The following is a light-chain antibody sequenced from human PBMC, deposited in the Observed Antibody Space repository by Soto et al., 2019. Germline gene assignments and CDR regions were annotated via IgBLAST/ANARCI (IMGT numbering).Light chain of an antibody. J-gene: IGKJ1*01. CDR2: DAS. CDR3: QQYNNWPRT. CDR1: QSISSY. V-gene: IGKV1D-13*01. Sequence: IQMTQSPSSLSASVGDRVTITCRASQSISSYLNWYQQKPGKAPKLLIYDASSLESGVPSRFSGSGSGTEFTLTISSLQSEDFAVYYCQQYNNWPRTFGQGTKVDIK.